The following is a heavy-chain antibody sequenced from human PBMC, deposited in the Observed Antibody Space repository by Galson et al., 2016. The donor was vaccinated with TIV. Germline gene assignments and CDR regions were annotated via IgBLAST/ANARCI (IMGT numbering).Heavy chain of an antibody. CDR3: ARAPISIFGLATSYYFDY. V-gene: IGHV2-70*04. CDR2: IDWDDDK. J-gene: IGHJ4*02. Sequence: PGKALEWLARIDWDDDKFYNSSLKTRLTISKDISRNQVVLTMTNMDPVDTATYYCARAPISIFGLATSYYFDYWGQGTLVTVSS. D-gene: IGHD3-3*01.